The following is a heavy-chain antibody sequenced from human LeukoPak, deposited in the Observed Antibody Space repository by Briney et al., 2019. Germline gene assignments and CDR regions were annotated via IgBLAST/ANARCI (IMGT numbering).Heavy chain of an antibody. Sequence: GGSLRLSCSASGFTFRSYGMHWVRQAPGKGLEWVAFIRFDGSNQYYADSVKGRSTISRDNSNNTLSLQMNTLRGDDTAVYFCAKGYGESHFDSWGQGTLVTVSS. CDR3: AKGYGESHFDS. J-gene: IGHJ4*02. D-gene: IGHD5-18*01. CDR2: IRFDGSNQ. CDR1: GFTFRSYG. V-gene: IGHV3-30*02.